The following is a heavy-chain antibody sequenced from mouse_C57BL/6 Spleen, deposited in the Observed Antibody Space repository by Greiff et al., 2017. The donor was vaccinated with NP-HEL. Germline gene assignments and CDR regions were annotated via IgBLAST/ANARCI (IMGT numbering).Heavy chain of an antibody. V-gene: IGHV1-69*01. D-gene: IGHD1-1*02. CDR3: ARGVVWYYFDY. CDR1: GYTFTSYW. J-gene: IGHJ2*01. CDR2: IDPSDSYT. Sequence: QVQLKQPGAELVMPGASVKLSCKASGYTFTSYWMHWVKQRPGQGLEWIGEIDPSDSYTNYNQKFKGKSTLTVDKSSSTAYMQLSSLTSEDSAVYYCARGVVWYYFDYWGQGTTLTVSS.